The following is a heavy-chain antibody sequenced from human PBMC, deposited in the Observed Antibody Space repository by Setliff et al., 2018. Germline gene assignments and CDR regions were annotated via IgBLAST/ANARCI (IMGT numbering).Heavy chain of an antibody. CDR2: INHSGST. J-gene: IGHJ4*02. V-gene: IGHV4-34*01. D-gene: IGHD6-19*01. CDR3: ASDTLTGGWDWFDY. CDR1: GGSSSGYY. Sequence: SETLSLTSAVYGGSSSGYYWSWIRQPPGKGLEWIGEINHSGSTNYNPSLKSRVTISVDTSKNQFSLKLSSVTAADTAVYYCASDTLTGGWDWFDYWGQGTLVTVSS.